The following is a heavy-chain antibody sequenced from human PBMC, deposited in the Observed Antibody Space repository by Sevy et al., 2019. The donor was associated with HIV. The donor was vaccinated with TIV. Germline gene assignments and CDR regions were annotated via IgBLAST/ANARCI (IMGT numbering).Heavy chain of an antibody. D-gene: IGHD6-13*01. CDR1: GYTFTSYG. V-gene: IGHV1-18*01. CDR2: ISAYNGST. Sequence: ASVKVSCKASGYTFTSYGISWVRQAPGQGLEWMGWISAYNGSTNYAQKLQGRVTMTTDTSTSTAYLELRSLRSDDTAVYYCEGTDHGSSWGDFGMDVWGQGTTVTVSS. CDR3: EGTDHGSSWGDFGMDV. J-gene: IGHJ6*02.